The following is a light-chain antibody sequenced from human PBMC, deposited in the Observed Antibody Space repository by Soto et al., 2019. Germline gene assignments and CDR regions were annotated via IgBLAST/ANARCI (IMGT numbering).Light chain of an antibody. J-gene: IGLJ1*01. V-gene: IGLV2-14*01. Sequence: QSVLTQPASVSGSPGQSITISCTGTSSDVGGYNYVSWYQQHPGKAPKLMIYEVSNRPSGVSNRFSGSKSGNTASLTISGLQTDDEADYYCSSYTSGSTYVFGTGTKLTVL. CDR3: SSYTSGSTYV. CDR1: SSDVGGYNY. CDR2: EVS.